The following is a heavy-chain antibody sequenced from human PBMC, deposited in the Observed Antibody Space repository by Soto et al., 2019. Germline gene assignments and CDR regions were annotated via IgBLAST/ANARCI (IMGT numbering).Heavy chain of an antibody. D-gene: IGHD6-19*01. CDR3: ARNVAGTIDY. V-gene: IGHV4-39*01. CDR1: GGSISSSSYY. CDR2: IYYSGST. J-gene: IGHJ4*02. Sequence: PSETLSLTCTVSGGSISSSSYYWGWIRQPPGKGLEWIGSIYYSGSTYYNPSLNSRVTISVDTSKNQFSLKLSSVTAADTAVYYCARNVAGTIDYWGQGTLVTVSS.